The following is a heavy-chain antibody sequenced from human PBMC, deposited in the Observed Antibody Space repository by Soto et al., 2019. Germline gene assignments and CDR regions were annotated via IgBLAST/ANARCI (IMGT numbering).Heavy chain of an antibody. CDR3: AKVRSRSYYYYGMDV. CDR1: GFTFSSYA. V-gene: IGHV3-23*01. J-gene: IGHJ6*02. Sequence: GGSMRLSCAASGFTFSSYAMSWVRQAPGKGLEWVSAISGSGGSTYYADSVKGRFTISRDNSKNTLYLQMNSLRAEDTAVYYCAKVRSRSYYYYGMDVWGQGTTVTVSS. D-gene: IGHD3-10*01. CDR2: ISGSGGST.